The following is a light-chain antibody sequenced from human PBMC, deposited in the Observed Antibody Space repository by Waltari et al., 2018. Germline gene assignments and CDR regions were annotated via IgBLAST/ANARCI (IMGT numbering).Light chain of an antibody. Sequence: TVVTQEPSLSVSPGGTVTLTCGLSSGSVSTNNYPSWYQQTPGQTPRMLIYSTNTRPAWVPKCCTVPSLENKAALTVTGAQADDESDYYCTLSMGSSIDVFGSGTKLTGL. CDR2: STN. V-gene: IGLV8-61*02. CDR1: SGSVSTNNY. CDR3: TLSMGSSIDV. J-gene: IGLJ6*01.